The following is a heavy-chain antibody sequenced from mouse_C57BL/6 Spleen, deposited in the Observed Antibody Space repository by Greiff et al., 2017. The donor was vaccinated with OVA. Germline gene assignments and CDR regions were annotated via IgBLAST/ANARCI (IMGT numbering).Heavy chain of an antibody. CDR3: ARAGLLLLFDY. V-gene: IGHV1-4*01. CDR1: GYTFTSYT. Sequence: VKLMESGAELARPGASVKMSCKASGYTFTSYTMHWVKQRPGQGLEWIGYINPSSGYTKYNQKFKDKATLTADKSSSTAYMQLSSLTSEDSAVYYCARAGLLLLFDYWGQGTTLTVSS. J-gene: IGHJ2*01. D-gene: IGHD1-1*01. CDR2: INPSSGYT.